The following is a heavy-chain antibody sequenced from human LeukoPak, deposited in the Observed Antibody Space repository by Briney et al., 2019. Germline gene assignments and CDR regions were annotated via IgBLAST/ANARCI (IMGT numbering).Heavy chain of an antibody. CDR1: GGSFSGYY. CDR2: INHSGST. CDR3: AVWGRYDSDY. J-gene: IGHJ4*02. Sequence: SETLSLTCAVYGGSFSGYYWSWIRQPPGKGLEWIGEINHSGSTNYNPSLKSRVTISVDTSKNQFSLKLSSVTAADTAVYYCAVWGRYDSDYWGQGTLVTVSS. D-gene: IGHD5-12*01. V-gene: IGHV4-34*01.